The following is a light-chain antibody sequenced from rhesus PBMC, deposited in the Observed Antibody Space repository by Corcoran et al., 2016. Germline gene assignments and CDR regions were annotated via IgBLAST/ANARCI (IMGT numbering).Light chain of an antibody. CDR3: HKYNNSPYS. CDR1: QGINNY. Sequence: DIQMMQSPSSLSASVGDRVTITCRVSQGINNYLSWYQQKPGKAPKPLFYYASSLEGGVPSRFSGSRSWTDYSLTINSLQPEDIATYYCHKYNNSPYSFGQGTKVEI. V-gene: IGKV1-66*01. CDR2: YAS. J-gene: IGKJ2*01.